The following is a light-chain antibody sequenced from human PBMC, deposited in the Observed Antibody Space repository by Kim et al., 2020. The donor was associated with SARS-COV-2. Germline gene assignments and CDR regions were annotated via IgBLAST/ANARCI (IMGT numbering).Light chain of an antibody. V-gene: IGKV3-15*01. CDR2: DTS. CDR1: QSFSSR. J-gene: IGKJ4*01. Sequence: EIVMTQSPATLSVSPGERVTLSCRASQSFSSRLAWFQQRPGQAPRLVIYDTSTRATGIPARFSGSGSGTEFTLTISSLESEDSAVYYCQQYNSWPLTFGGGTKVEI. CDR3: QQYNSWPLT.